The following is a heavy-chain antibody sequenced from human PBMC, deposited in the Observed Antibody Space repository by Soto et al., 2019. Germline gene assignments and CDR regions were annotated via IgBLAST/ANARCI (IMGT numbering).Heavy chain of an antibody. V-gene: IGHV1-18*04. CDR2: ISAYNGNT. CDR3: ARHYSSSWYYYYYGMDV. CDR1: GYTFTSYG. Sequence: ASVKVSCKASGYTFTSYGISWVRQAPGQGFEWMGWISAYNGNTNYAQKLQGRVTMTTDTSTSTAYMELRSLRSDDTAVYYCARHYSSSWYYYYYGMDVWRQWTTVTVSS. J-gene: IGHJ6*02. D-gene: IGHD6-13*01.